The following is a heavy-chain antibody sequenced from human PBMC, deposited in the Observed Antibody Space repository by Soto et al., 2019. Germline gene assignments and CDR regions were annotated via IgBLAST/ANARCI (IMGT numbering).Heavy chain of an antibody. CDR2: IIPIFGTA. Sequence: QVQLVQSGAEVKKPGSSVKVSCKASGGTFSSYAISWVRQAPGQGLEWMGGIIPIFGTANYAQKFQGRVTITADQSTSTAYMELSSLRSEDTAVYYCARIGGKGVPAAMNWFDPWGQGTLVTVSS. CDR3: ARIGGKGVPAAMNWFDP. D-gene: IGHD2-2*01. V-gene: IGHV1-69*01. J-gene: IGHJ5*02. CDR1: GGTFSSYA.